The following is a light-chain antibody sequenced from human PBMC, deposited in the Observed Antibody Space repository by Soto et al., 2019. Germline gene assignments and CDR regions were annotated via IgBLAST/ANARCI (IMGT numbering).Light chain of an antibody. CDR2: GAS. CDR1: QSVSSSY. V-gene: IGKV3-20*01. J-gene: IGKJ4*01. Sequence: EIVLTQSPGTLSLSPGERATLSCRASQSVSSSYLAWYQQKPGQAPRLLIYGASSRATGIPDRFSGSGSGTDFTLTISRLEPEDFAVYYCQQYGSSPALTFGGGTKVHIK. CDR3: QQYGSSPALT.